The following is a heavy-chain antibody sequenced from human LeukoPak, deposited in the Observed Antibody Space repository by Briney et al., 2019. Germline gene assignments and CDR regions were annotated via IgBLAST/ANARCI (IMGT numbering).Heavy chain of an antibody. D-gene: IGHD3-10*01. CDR1: GYTFTSYY. CDR2: INPRSSST. J-gene: IGHJ4*02. CDR3: ARGSWFGDLLYAQPAYYFDY. Sequence: GASVKVSCKASGYTFTSYYIHWVRQAPGQGLEWMGIINPRSSSTTYAQKFQGRVTMTRDTSTSTVYMEVRSLRSEDAAVYYCARGSWFGDLLYAQPAYYFDYWGQGTLVTVSS. V-gene: IGHV1-46*01.